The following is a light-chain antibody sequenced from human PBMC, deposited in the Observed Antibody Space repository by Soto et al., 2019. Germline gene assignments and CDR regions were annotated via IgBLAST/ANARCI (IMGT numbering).Light chain of an antibody. J-gene: IGLJ2*01. V-gene: IGLV2-23*01. CDR2: EGS. CDR3: CSYAGSRTLV. CDR1: SSDVGSYNL. Sequence: QSALTQPASVSGSPGQSITISCTGTSSDVGSYNLVSWYQQHPGKAPKLMIYEGSKRPSGVSNRFSGSKSDNTASLTISGLQAEDEADYYCCSYAGSRTLVFGGGTKVTVL.